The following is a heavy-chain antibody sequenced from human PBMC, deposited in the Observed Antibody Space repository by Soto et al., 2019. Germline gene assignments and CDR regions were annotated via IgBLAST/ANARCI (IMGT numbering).Heavy chain of an antibody. D-gene: IGHD3-10*01. J-gene: IGHJ5*02. V-gene: IGHV4-31*03. Sequence: QVQLQESGPGLVKPSQILSLTCTVSGDSISSGGYYWSWIRQHPGKGLEWIGYIYYSGSTYYNPSLKSRVTISVDTSKNQSSLKLSSVTAADTAVYYCARAPYYYGSGSYNWFDPWGQGTLVTVSS. CDR1: GDSISSGGYY. CDR3: ARAPYYYGSGSYNWFDP. CDR2: IYYSGST.